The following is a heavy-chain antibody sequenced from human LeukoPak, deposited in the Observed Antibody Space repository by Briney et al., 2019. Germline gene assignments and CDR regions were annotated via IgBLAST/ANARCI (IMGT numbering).Heavy chain of an antibody. D-gene: IGHD6-25*01. CDR3: GRHAQAQYRSDWYFDQ. Sequence: KPSETLSLTSTVSSASLTFYYWSWSRQPPGKGLEWIAYLYYNETTSYNPSLESRVTVSVDTSRKQFSLTLGSVTAADTATNYCGRHAQAQYRSDWYFDQWGKGTLVTVSS. CDR2: LYYNETT. V-gene: IGHV4-59*08. J-gene: IGHJ4*02. CDR1: SASLTFYY.